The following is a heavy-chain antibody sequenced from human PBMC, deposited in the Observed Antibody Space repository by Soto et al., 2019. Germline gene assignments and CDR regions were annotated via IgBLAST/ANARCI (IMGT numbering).Heavy chain of an antibody. CDR2: IYYSGST. Sequence: SETLSLTCTVSGGSISSYYWSWIRQPPGKGLEWIGYIYYSGSTNYNPSLKSRVTISVDTSKNQFSLKLSSVTAADTAVYYCASHYDFYRMDVWGKGTTVTVSS. CDR1: GGSISSYY. J-gene: IGHJ6*04. V-gene: IGHV4-59*08. D-gene: IGHD3-3*01. CDR3: ASHYDFYRMDV.